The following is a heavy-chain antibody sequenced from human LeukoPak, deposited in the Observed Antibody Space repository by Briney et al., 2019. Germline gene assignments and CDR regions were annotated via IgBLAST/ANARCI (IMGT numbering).Heavy chain of an antibody. J-gene: IGHJ4*02. D-gene: IGHD2-15*01. CDR3: ARDRSLLDY. CDR1: GFTFSDYT. V-gene: IGHV3-21*01. CDR2: ISTTSTYI. Sequence: GGSLRLSCAASGFTFSDYTMNWVRQAPGKGLEWVSSISTTSTYIYYADSVKGRFTISRDNAKNSLYLQMNSLRAEDTAVYYCARDRSLLDYWGQGTLVTVSS.